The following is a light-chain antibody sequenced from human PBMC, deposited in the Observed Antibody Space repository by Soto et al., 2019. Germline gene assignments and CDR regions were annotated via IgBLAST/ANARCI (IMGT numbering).Light chain of an antibody. CDR3: SSHTSGSTRV. V-gene: IGLV2-14*01. Sequence: QSALTKPAAVSGSPGQSIAISCTGTSSDVGGYDYVSWYQQQPDKAPKLMIYEVTKRPSGVSNRFSGSKSGNTASLTISGLQSEDEADYYCSSHTSGSTRVFGTGTQLTVL. CDR2: EVT. CDR1: SSDVGGYDY. J-gene: IGLJ1*01.